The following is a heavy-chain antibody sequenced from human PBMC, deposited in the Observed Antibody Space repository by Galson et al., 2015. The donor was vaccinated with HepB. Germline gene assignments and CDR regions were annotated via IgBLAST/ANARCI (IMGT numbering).Heavy chain of an antibody. CDR1: GSSFTSYW. D-gene: IGHD6-13*01. V-gene: IGHV5-10-1*01. J-gene: IGHJ5*02. CDR2: IDPSDSYT. CDR3: ARQAGGGSWYNWFDP. Sequence: QSGAEVTKPGESLRISCKASGSSFTSYWITWVRQMPGKGLEWMGRIDPSDSYTNYSPSFQGHVTISVDKSISTAYLQWSSLKASDTAMYYCARQAGGGSWYNWFDPWGQGTLVTASS.